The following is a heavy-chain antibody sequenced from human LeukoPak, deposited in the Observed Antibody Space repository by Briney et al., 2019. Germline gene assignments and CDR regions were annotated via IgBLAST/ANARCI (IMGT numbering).Heavy chain of an antibody. D-gene: IGHD2-15*01. J-gene: IGHJ5*02. CDR2: NSAYNGNT. CDR1: GYTFTSYG. CDR3: AREPGYCSGGSCYLFDP. Sequence: ASVKVSCKASGYTFTSYGISWVRQAPGQGLEWMGWNSAYNGNTNYAQKLQGRVTMTTDTSTSTAYMELRSLRSDDTAVYYCAREPGYCSGGSCYLFDPWGQGTLVTVSS. V-gene: IGHV1-18*01.